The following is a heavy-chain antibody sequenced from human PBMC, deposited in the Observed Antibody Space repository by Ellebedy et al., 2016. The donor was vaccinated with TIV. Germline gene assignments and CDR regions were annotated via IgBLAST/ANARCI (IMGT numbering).Heavy chain of an antibody. CDR1: GGSISSSSYY. CDR2: IYYSGNT. J-gene: IGHJ4*02. CDR3: TRLKYSGSYYFDY. D-gene: IGHD1-26*01. Sequence: SETLSLTXTVSGGSISSSSYYWGWIRQPPGKGLEWIGSIYYSGNTYYNPSLKSRVTISVDTSKNQFSLKLSSVTAADTAVYYCTRLKYSGSYYFDYWGQGTLVTVSS. V-gene: IGHV4-39*01.